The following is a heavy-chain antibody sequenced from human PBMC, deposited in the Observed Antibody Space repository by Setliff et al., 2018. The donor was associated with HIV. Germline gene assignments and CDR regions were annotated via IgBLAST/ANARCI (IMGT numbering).Heavy chain of an antibody. Sequence: SETLSLTCTVSGGSISSGSYYWSWIRQPAGKGLEWIGRIYTSGSTNYNPSLKSRVTISVDTSKNQFSLKLSSVTAADTAVYYCARQGVAVAGNGWFDPWGQGTLVTVSS. J-gene: IGHJ5*02. V-gene: IGHV4-61*02. D-gene: IGHD6-19*01. CDR1: GGSISSGSYY. CDR3: ARQGVAVAGNGWFDP. CDR2: IYTSGST.